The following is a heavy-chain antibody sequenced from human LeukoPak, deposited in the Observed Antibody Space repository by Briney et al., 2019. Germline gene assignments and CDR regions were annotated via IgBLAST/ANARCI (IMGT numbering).Heavy chain of an antibody. Sequence: SETLSLTCTVSVGSISSYYWSWIREPPGKALEGIGYIYSSGSTNYNPSLESRVTMSVDTSKNQFSLKLTSVTAADTAVYYCAGNPNYFDSRGFYSDYWGQGTLVTVSS. D-gene: IGHD3-22*01. CDR3: AGNPNYFDSRGFYSDY. CDR1: VGSISSYY. J-gene: IGHJ4*02. CDR2: IYSSGST. V-gene: IGHV4-59*01.